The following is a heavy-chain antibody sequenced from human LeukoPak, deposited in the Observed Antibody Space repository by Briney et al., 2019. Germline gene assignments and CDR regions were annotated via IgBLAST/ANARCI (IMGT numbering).Heavy chain of an antibody. V-gene: IGHV4-38-2*01. CDR3: ARQEPPYSSSSDY. J-gene: IGHJ4*02. Sequence: PSKTLSLTSAVSGYSISSGYYWGWIRQPPGKGLEWIGSIYHSGSTYYNPSLKSRVTITVDTSKNQFSLKLSSVTAADTAVYYCARQEPPYSSSSDYWGQGTLVTVSS. CDR2: IYHSGST. D-gene: IGHD6-6*01. CDR1: GYSISSGYY.